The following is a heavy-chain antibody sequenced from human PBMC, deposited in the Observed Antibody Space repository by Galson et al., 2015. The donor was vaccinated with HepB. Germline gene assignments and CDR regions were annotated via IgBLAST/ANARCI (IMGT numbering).Heavy chain of an antibody. CDR1: GFTFSSYS. Sequence: SLRLSCAASGFTFSSYSMNWVRQAPGKGLEWVSSISSSSSYIYYADSVKGRFTISRDNAKNSLYLQMNSLRAEDTAVYYCASNYYDSSGYYNYWGQGTLVTVSS. V-gene: IGHV3-21*01. D-gene: IGHD3-22*01. CDR2: ISSSSSYI. CDR3: ASNYYDSSGYYNY. J-gene: IGHJ4*02.